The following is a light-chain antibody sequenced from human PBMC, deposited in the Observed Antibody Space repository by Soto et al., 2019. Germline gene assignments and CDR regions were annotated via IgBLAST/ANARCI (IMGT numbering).Light chain of an antibody. CDR1: TTDLGAYDY. CDR2: EVT. Sequence: QSVLTQPASVSGSPGQSITISCTGSTTDLGAYDYVSWYQQHPGQVPKLIIFEVTNRPSGVSNRFSGSKSGNTASLTISGLQAEDEGDYYCSSYTRGSTYVFGTGTKVTVL. V-gene: IGLV2-14*01. CDR3: SSYTRGSTYV. J-gene: IGLJ1*01.